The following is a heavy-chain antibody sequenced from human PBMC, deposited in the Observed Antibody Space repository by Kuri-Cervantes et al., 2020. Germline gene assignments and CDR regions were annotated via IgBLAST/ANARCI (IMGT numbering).Heavy chain of an antibody. Sequence: GESLKISCAASGFTFSSYAMSWVRQAPGKGLEWVSAISGSGGSTYYADSAKGRFTISRDNSKNTLYLQMNSLRAEDTAVYYCARDRGVYCSGGSCSVPGGYWGQGTLVTVSS. CDR3: ARDRGVYCSGGSCSVPGGY. CDR2: ISGSGGST. CDR1: GFTFSSYA. J-gene: IGHJ4*02. V-gene: IGHV3-23*01. D-gene: IGHD2-15*01.